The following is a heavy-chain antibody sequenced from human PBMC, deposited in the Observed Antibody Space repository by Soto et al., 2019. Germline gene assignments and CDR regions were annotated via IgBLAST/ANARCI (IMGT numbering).Heavy chain of an antibody. CDR1: GGTFSSYA. J-gene: IGHJ4*02. Sequence: GASVKVSCKASGGTFSSYAISWVRQAPGQGLEWMGGIIPIFGTANYAQKFQGRVTITADESTSTAYMELSSLRSEDTAVYYCARSPAPDGYNQYYFDYWGQGTLVTVSS. V-gene: IGHV1-69*13. CDR2: IIPIFGTA. CDR3: ARSPAPDGYNQYYFDY. D-gene: IGHD5-12*01.